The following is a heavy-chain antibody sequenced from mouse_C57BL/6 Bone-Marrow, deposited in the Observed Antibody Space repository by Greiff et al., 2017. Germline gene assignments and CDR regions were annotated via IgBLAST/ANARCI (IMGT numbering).Heavy chain of an antibody. D-gene: IGHD2-3*01. CDR3: AGWNIYDGYPCWFAY. CDR1: GYTFTSYD. CDR2: IYPRGGST. V-gene: IGHV1-85*01. Sequence: QVQLQQSGPELVKPGAPVKLSCKASGYTFTSYDITWVKQRPGQGLDWIGWIYPRGGSTKYNEQFKGKATLTVDTSSSTAYMVLTSLTSEDSAVYVCAGWNIYDGYPCWFAYWGQGTLVTVSA. J-gene: IGHJ3*01.